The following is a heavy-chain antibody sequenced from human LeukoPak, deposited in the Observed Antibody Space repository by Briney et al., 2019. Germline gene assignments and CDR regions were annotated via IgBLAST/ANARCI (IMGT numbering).Heavy chain of an antibody. CDR3: ARVAFVMTTVTTLYYFDY. V-gene: IGHV4-59*01. D-gene: IGHD4-17*01. J-gene: IGHJ4*02. Sequence: KPSETLSLTCTVSGGSISSYYWSWIRQPPGKGLDWIGYIYYSGSTNYNPSLKSRVTISVDASKNQFSLKLSSVTAADTAVYYCARVAFVMTTVTTLYYFDYWGQGTLVTVSS. CDR1: GGSISSYY. CDR2: IYYSGST.